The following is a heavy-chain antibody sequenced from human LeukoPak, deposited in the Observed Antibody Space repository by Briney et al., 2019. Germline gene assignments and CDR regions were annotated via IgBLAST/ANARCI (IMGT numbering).Heavy chain of an antibody. CDR1: GGSISSGSYY. J-gene: IGHJ4*02. D-gene: IGHD6-13*01. CDR2: IYTSGST. V-gene: IGHV4-61*02. Sequence: SQTLSLTCTVYGGSISSGSYYWSWIRQPAGKGLEWIGRIYTSGSTNYNPSLKSRVTISVDTSKNQFSLKLSSVTAADTAVYYCASGTRYSSSWALDYWGQGTLVTVSS. CDR3: ASGTRYSSSWALDY.